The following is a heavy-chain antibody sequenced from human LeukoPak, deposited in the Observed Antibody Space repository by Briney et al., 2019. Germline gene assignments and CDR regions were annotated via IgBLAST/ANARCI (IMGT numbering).Heavy chain of an antibody. Sequence: PGGSLRLSCVASGFTFSNYWMSWARQAPGKGLEWVANINQGGSEKYYVDSVKGRFTISRDSAKNSLYLQMNSLRAEDTAVYYCAKVDSYNSGWLDYWGQGTLVTVSS. CDR2: INQGGSEK. V-gene: IGHV3-7*04. J-gene: IGHJ4*02. CDR3: AKVDSYNSGWLDY. D-gene: IGHD6-19*01. CDR1: GFTFSNYW.